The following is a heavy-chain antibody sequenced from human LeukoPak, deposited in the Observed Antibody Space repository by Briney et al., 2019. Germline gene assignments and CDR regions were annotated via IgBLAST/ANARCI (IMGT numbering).Heavy chain of an antibody. CDR2: ISYDGSNK. CDR3: AKQSAPYDILTGYLY. CDR1: GFTFSSYG. J-gene: IGHJ4*02. D-gene: IGHD3-9*01. Sequence: VQPGRSLRLSCAASGFTFSSYGMHWARQAPGKGLEWVAVISYDGSNKYYADSVKGRFTISRDNSKNTLYLQMNSLRAEDTAVYFCAKQSAPYDILTGYLYWGQGTLVTVSS. V-gene: IGHV3-30*18.